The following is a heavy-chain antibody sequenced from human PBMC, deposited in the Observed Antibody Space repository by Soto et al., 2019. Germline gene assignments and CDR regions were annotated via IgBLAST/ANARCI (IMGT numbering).Heavy chain of an antibody. D-gene: IGHD1-26*01. Sequence: QVQLVQSGAEVKKPGASMKVSCKASGYTFTSYGISWVRQAPGQGLEWMGWISAYNGNTNYAQKLQGRVTMTTDTSTSTAYMELRSLRSDDTAVYYCARRRLARGSYSTIDYWGQGTLVTVSS. V-gene: IGHV1-18*01. CDR2: ISAYNGNT. CDR3: ARRRLARGSYSTIDY. CDR1: GYTFTSYG. J-gene: IGHJ4*02.